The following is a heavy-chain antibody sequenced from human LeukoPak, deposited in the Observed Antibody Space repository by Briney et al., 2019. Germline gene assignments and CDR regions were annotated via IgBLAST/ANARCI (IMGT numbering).Heavy chain of an antibody. D-gene: IGHD5-18*01. CDR2: ISASGAST. CDR3: AKTYRDYFDS. V-gene: IGHV3-23*01. CDR1: GFTFNSYA. J-gene: IGHJ4*02. Sequence: GGSLRLSCVGSGFTFNSYAMNWIRQAPGKGLQWVSTISASGASTFYADSVKGRFTISRDNSKNTVSLQVNSLRVEDTAIYYCAKTYRDYFDSWGLGTLVTVSS.